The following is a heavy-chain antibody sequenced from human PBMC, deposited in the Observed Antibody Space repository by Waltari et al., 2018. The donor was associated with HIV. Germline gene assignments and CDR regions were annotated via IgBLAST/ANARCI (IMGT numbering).Heavy chain of an antibody. CDR1: GFIFSSYA. Sequence: EVQLLESGGGLIEPGGSLRLSCVGSGFIFSSYAMSWVRQAPGKGLEWVSGISGSGNSTYYAGSVNGRFIISRNNSKNTVFLQMNSLRAEDTDVYYCAKGDCNSPSCPFDFWGQVTLVTVSS. CDR3: AKGDCNSPSCPFDF. J-gene: IGHJ4*02. CDR2: ISGSGNST. D-gene: IGHD2-2*01. V-gene: IGHV3-23*01.